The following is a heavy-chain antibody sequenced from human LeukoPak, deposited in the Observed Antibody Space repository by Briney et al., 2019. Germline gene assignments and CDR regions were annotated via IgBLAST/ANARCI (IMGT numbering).Heavy chain of an antibody. CDR2: IKPDGSEK. D-gene: IGHD3-22*01. Sequence: GGSLRLSCAASGFSFSNSWMTWVRQTPGKGLEWVDNIKPDGSEKKYVDSVKGRFTISRDNAKNSLYLQMNSLRAEDTAVYYCARTLTSLYYDSSGYSFRYWGQGTLVTVSS. CDR3: ARTLTSLYYDSSGYSFRY. CDR1: GFSFSNSW. V-gene: IGHV3-7*01. J-gene: IGHJ4*02.